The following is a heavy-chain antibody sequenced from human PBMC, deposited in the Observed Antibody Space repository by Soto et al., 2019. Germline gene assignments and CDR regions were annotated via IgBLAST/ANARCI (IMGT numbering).Heavy chain of an antibody. CDR2: VKSKTDGGTV. J-gene: IGHJ4*02. Sequence: EVQLVESGGGLVKPGGSLRLSCAASGFTFSDVWMTWVRQAPGKGLEWVGRVKSKTDGGTVDYAAPVKGRFIISRDDSRSTVSLEMDRLKIEDTAVYYCMSTSGGGRTVDYWGQGTLVTVSS. V-gene: IGHV3-15*01. CDR3: MSTSGGGRTVDY. D-gene: IGHD3-10*01. CDR1: GFTFSDVW.